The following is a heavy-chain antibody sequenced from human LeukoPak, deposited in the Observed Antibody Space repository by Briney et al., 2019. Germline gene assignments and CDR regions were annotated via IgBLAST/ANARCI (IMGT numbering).Heavy chain of an antibody. CDR2: IYYSGST. V-gene: IGHV4-39*07. Sequence: PSETLSLTCTVSGGSISSSSYYWGWIRQPPGKGLEWIGSIYYSGSTYYNPSLKSRVTISVDTSKNQFSLKLSSVTAADTAVYYCATGFGGSPHGMDVWGQGTTVTVSS. J-gene: IGHJ6*02. CDR1: GGSISSSSYY. D-gene: IGHD3-10*01. CDR3: ATGFGGSPHGMDV.